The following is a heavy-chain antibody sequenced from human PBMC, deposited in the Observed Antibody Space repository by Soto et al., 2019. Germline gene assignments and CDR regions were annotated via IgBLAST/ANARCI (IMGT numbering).Heavy chain of an antibody. CDR2: IYYSGST. V-gene: IGHV4-39*01. J-gene: IGHJ4*02. CDR1: GGSISSSSYY. Sequence: QLQLQESGPGLVKPSETLSLTCTVSGGSISSSSYYWGWIRQPPGKGLEWIGSIYYSGSTYYNPSLKSRVTIAVDPSKNQFSLKLSSVTAADTAVYYCIRITMVRGVTRNDYWGQGTLVTVSS. D-gene: IGHD3-10*01. CDR3: IRITMVRGVTRNDY.